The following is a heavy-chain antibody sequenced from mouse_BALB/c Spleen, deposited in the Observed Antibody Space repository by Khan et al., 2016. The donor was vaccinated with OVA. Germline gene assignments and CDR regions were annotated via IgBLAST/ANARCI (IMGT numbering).Heavy chain of an antibody. J-gene: IGHJ4*01. V-gene: IGHV2-6-1*01. Sequence: QVELKESGPGLVAHSQSLSITCIISGFSLTNYGVHWVGQPPGKGLEWLVVIWSDGSTTYNSALKSRLTISKDNSKSQDFLKMNRLQTDDTAMYFCARQPYYHYNIMDYWGQGTSVTVSS. CDR2: IWSDGST. CDR3: ARQPYYHYNIMDY. D-gene: IGHD2-10*01. CDR1: GFSLTNYG.